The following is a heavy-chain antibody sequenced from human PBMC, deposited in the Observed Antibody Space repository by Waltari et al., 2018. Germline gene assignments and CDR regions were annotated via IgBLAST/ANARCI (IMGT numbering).Heavy chain of an antibody. CDR1: GSTFTSYS. CDR2: MNHNSGNT. J-gene: IGHJ6*02. CDR3: ARGGSSYGMDV. V-gene: IGHV1-8*03. D-gene: IGHD3-10*01. Sequence: QVQLVQSGAEVKKPGASVKVSCKASGSTFTSYSITWLRQATGQGLEWMGWMNHNSGNTGYAQKFQGRVTITRNTSISTAYMELSSLRSEDTAVYYCARGGSSYGMDVWGQGTTVTVSS.